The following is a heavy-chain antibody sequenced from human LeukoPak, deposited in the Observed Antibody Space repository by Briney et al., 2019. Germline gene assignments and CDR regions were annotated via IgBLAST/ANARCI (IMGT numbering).Heavy chain of an antibody. CDR2: ISGSGGST. D-gene: IGHD4-17*01. J-gene: IGHJ4*02. V-gene: IGHV3-23*01. CDR1: GFTFSSYA. Sequence: PGGSLRLSCAASGFTFSSYAMSWVRQAPGKGLEWVSAISGSGGSTYYADSVKGRFTISRDSSKNTLYLQMNSLRAEDTAVYYCAKNGRTTVTTVRGYSDYWGQGTLVTVSS. CDR3: AKNGRTTVTTVRGYSDY.